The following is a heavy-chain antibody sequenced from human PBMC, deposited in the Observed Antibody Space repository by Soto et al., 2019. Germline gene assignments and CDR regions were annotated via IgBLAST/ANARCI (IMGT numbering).Heavy chain of an antibody. CDR1: GGSISSGDYY. CDR3: ATDQLVPTLIDY. CDR2: IYYSGST. J-gene: IGHJ4*02. Sequence: SETLSLTCTVPGGSISSGDYYWRWIRQPQGKGLEWIGYIYYSGSTYYNPYLKSRVTISVDTSKNKFSLKLISVTPAGTAVYYCATDQLVPTLIDYWGQGTLVTVSS. D-gene: IGHD6-13*01. V-gene: IGHV4-30-4*01.